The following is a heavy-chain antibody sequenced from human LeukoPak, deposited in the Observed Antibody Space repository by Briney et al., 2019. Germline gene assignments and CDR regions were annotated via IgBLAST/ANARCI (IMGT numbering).Heavy chain of an antibody. CDR1: GFTFSSYA. J-gene: IGHJ1*01. CDR2: ISYDGSNK. V-gene: IGHV3-30-3*01. CDR3: AREGKWLAIAEYFQH. Sequence: PGGSLRLSCAASGFTFSSYAMPWVRQAPGKGLEWVAVISYDGSNKYYADSVKGRFTISRDNSKNTLYLQMNSLRAEDTAVYYCAREGKWLAIAEYFQHWGQGTLVTVSS. D-gene: IGHD6-19*01.